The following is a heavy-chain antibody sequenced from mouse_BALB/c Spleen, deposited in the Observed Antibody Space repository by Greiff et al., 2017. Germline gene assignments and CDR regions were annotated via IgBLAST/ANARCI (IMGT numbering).Heavy chain of an antibody. CDR3: ARDRATTTGDAMDY. CDR1: GFTFSSYA. CDR2: ISSGGSYT. Sequence: EVQRVESGGGLVKPGGSLKLSCAASGFTFSSYAMSWVRQSPEKRLEWVAEISSGGSYTYYPDTVTGRFTISRDNAKNTLYLEMSSLRSEDTAMYYCARDRATTTGDAMDYWGQGTSVTVSS. D-gene: IGHD3-1*01. J-gene: IGHJ4*01. V-gene: IGHV5-9-4*01.